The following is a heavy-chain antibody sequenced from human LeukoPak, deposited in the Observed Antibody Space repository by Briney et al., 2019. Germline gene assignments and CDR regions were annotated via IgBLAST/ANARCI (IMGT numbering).Heavy chain of an antibody. CDR1: GITLSNYG. D-gene: IGHD3-22*01. CDR3: AKRRLVIRVILVGFHKEAYYFDS. J-gene: IGHJ4*02. CDR2: ISDSGGRT. V-gene: IGHV3-23*01. Sequence: GGSLRLSCAVSGITLSNYGMSWVRQAPGKGLAWVAGISDSGGRTNYADSVKGRFTISRDNPKNTLYLQMNSLRAEDTAVYFCAKRRLVIRVILVGFHKEAYYFDSWGQGALVTVSS.